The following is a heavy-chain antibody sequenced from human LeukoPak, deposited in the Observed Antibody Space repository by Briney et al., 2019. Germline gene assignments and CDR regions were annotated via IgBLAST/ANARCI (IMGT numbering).Heavy chain of an antibody. CDR2: INHSGST. V-gene: IGHV4-34*01. CDR1: GGSFSGYY. Sequence: SETLSLTCAVYGGSFSGYYWSWIRQPPGKGLEWIGEINHSGSTNYNPSLKSRVTISVDTSKNQLSLKLSSVTAADTAVYYCARGAAVGTMDYYGSGSYYWFDPWGQGTLVTVSS. D-gene: IGHD3-10*01. CDR3: ARGAAVGTMDYYGSGSYYWFDP. J-gene: IGHJ5*02.